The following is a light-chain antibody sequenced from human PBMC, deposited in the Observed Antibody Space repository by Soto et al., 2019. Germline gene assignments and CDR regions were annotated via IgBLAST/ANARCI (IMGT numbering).Light chain of an antibody. V-gene: IGLV2-23*01. CDR2: EDI. Sequence: QSALTQPASLSGSPGQSMTISCTGTSSDVGGYNLVSWYQQHPGKAPKLMIYEDIKRPSGVSNRFSGSKFGNTASLTITGLQAEDEADYYCCSYAGDITWVFGGGTKLTVL. CDR3: CSYAGDITWV. J-gene: IGLJ3*02. CDR1: SSDVGGYNL.